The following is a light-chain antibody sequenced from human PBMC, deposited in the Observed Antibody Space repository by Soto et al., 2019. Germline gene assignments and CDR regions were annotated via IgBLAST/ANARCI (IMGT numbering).Light chain of an antibody. CDR2: GAS. V-gene: IGKV3-20*01. CDR1: QSVSSSY. Sequence: ELVLTQSPGTLCLSPGARASLSCRASQSVSSSYLAWYQQKPGQAPRLLIYGASSRATGIPDRFSGSGSGTDFTLTISRLEPEDFAVYYCQQYGSSPSITFGQGTRLEIK. J-gene: IGKJ5*01. CDR3: QQYGSSPSIT.